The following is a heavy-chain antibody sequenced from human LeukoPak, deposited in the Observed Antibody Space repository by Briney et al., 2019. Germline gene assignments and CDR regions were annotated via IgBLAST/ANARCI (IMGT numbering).Heavy chain of an antibody. J-gene: IGHJ6*03. CDR1: GFTFSSYW. D-gene: IGHD6-13*01. CDR2: INSDGSST. CDR3: ARAARIAAAVRHYYYYMDV. V-gene: IGHV3-74*01. Sequence: PGGSLRLSCAASGFTFSSYWMHWVRQAPGKGLVWVSRINSDGSSTSYADSVKGRFTISRDNAKNTLYLQMNSLRAEDTAVYYCARAARIAAAVRHYYYYMDVWGKGTTVTVSS.